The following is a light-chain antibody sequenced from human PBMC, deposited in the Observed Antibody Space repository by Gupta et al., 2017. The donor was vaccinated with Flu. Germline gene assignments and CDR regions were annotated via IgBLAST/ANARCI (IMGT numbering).Light chain of an antibody. V-gene: IGKV1-39*01. CDR1: RKIRNY. Sequence: PSSLSASVRDRVTITCRASRKIRNYLNWHQQKPGKAPKLLIYTTSTLQSGVPSRFSGSGSGTDFTLTISRLQSEDFATYYCQQSVSTPFIFGQGTKVDFK. CDR2: TTS. J-gene: IGKJ3*01. CDR3: QQSVSTPFI.